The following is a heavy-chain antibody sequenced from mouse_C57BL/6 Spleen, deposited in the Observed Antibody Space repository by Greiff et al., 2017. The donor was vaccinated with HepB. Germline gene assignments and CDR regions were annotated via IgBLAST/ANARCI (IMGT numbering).Heavy chain of an antibody. CDR2: IHPNSGST. CDR3: ARDGSTTPVAGY. D-gene: IGHD1-1*01. J-gene: IGHJ2*01. V-gene: IGHV1-64*01. CDR1: GYTFTSYW. Sequence: QVQLQQPGAELVKPGASVKLSCKASGYTFTSYWMHWVKQRPGQGLEWIGMIHPNSGSTNYNEKFKSKATLTVDKSSSTAYMQLSSLTSEDSSVYYCARDGSTTPVAGYWGQGTTLTVSS.